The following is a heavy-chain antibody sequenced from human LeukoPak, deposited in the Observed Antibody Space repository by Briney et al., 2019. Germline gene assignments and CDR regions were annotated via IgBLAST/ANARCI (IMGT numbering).Heavy chain of an antibody. CDR2: ISCYNGDT. J-gene: IGHJ4*02. CDR1: GYTFTSHG. V-gene: IGHV1-18*01. CDR3: ARDPTNTSGWYVYFDY. D-gene: IGHD6-19*01. Sequence: GASVKVSCKASGYTFTSHGISWVRQAPGQGLEWMGWISCYNGDTKYAQNLQGRVTMTTDTSTSTAYMELRSLRSDDTAVYYCARDPTNTSGWYVYFDYWGQGTLVTVSS.